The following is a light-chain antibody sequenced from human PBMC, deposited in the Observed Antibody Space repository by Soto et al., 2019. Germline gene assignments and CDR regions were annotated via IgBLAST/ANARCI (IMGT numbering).Light chain of an antibody. CDR1: QNVNSNS. CDR3: QHYGTSSRT. V-gene: IGKV3-20*01. J-gene: IGKJ1*01. CDR2: GAT. Sequence: EIVLTQSPGTLSLSPGERATLSCRASQNVNSNSLAWYQQKPGQAPRLLIYGATSRATGIADRFSGSGSGTDFTLTISRLEPEDFAVYYCQHYGTSSRTFGKGTKVEIK.